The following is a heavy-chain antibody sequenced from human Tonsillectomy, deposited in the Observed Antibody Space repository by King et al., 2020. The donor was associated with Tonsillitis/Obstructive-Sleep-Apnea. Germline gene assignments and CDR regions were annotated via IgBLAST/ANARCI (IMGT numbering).Heavy chain of an antibody. CDR2: IYPGDSHT. Sequence: QLVQSGAEVKKPGASLKISCKGSGYSFTSYWIGWVRQMPGKGLEWMGIIYPGDSHTTYSPSFQGQVTMSVDRSITTAYLQWSSLRASDTAMYFCARRLAYCSTTSCPDGFDIWGQGTMVTVSS. CDR1: GYSFTSYW. V-gene: IGHV5-51*01. CDR3: ARRLAYCSTTSCPDGFDI. D-gene: IGHD2-2*01. J-gene: IGHJ3*02.